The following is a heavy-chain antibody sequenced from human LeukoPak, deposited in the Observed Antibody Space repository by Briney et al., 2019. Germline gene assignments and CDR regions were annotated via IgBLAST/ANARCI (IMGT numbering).Heavy chain of an antibody. V-gene: IGHV1-69*04. Sequence: SVKVSCKASGGTFSSYAISWVRQAPGQGLEWTGRIIPIFGIANYAQKFQGRVTITADKSTSTAYMELSSLRSEDTAVYYCARTSRVVPAAGNNWFDPWGQGTLVTVSS. D-gene: IGHD2-2*01. CDR2: IIPIFGIA. J-gene: IGHJ5*02. CDR1: GGTFSSYA. CDR3: ARTSRVVPAAGNNWFDP.